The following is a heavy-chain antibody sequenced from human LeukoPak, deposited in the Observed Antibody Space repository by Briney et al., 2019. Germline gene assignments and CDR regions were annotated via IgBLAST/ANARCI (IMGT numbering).Heavy chain of an antibody. D-gene: IGHD3-10*01. CDR2: ISDSGGTT. J-gene: IGHJ4*02. Sequence: PGGSLRLSCAASGFTLRSFAMSWVCQAPGKGLDWVSAISDSGGTTYYADSVKGRFTISRDNSKNTLYLQVNSLRAEDTAVYYCANRRAYFFDNWGQGTLVTVSS. V-gene: IGHV3-23*01. CDR3: ANRRAYFFDN. CDR1: GFTLRSFA.